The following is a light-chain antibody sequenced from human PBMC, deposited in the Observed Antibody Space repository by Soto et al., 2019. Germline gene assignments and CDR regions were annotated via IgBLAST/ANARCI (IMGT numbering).Light chain of an antibody. CDR1: QSVTSSY. J-gene: IGKJ1*01. CDR3: QQYGSSWT. Sequence: IVSTQYPGTLSLSPGERATLSCRASQSVTSSYLAWYQQRPGQAPRLLIYGASSRATGVPDRFSGSGSGTDFTLTSSRLEPEDFGMYYCQQYGSSWTFGQGTKVDIK. V-gene: IGKV3-20*01. CDR2: GAS.